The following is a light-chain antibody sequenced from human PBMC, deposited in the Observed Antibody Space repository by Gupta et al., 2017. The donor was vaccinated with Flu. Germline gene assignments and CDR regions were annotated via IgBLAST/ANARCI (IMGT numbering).Light chain of an antibody. CDR3: QQCVTDPYT. V-gene: IGKV1-39*01. J-gene: IGKJ2*01. CDR1: QSVKGE. CDR2: ETS. Sequence: PSTLSASVGDRVTLTCRASQSVKGELNWYQQRPGKAPNLLIYETSNLESGVPSRFSGSGSGTEFTLTISSLQPDDFATYYCQQCVTDPYTFGWGTRLDIK.